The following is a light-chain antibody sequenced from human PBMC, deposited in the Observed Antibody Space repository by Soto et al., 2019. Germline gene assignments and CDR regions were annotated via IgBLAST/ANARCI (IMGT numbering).Light chain of an antibody. CDR3: QQYGSSPTT. CDR2: GAS. V-gene: IGKV3-20*01. CDR1: QSVSNKY. J-gene: IGKJ5*01. Sequence: EIVFTQYPVTLSFSPWGRFALCCMFSQSVSNKYLAWYQQKPGQAPRLLIYGASSRATDIPDRFSGSGSGTDFTLTISRLEPEDLAVYYCQQYGSSPTTFGRGTRLEIK.